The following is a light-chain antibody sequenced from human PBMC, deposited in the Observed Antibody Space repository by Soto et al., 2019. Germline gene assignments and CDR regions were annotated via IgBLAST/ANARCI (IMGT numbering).Light chain of an antibody. Sequence: QSVLTQPPSASGSPGQSVTISCTGTSSDVGAYNYVSWYQQHPGKAPKLMIYDVSKRPSGVPDRFSGSKSGNTASLTVSGLQAEDEADVDCISYAGSSIWVFGGGTKLTVL. CDR2: DVS. CDR3: ISYAGSSIWV. V-gene: IGLV2-8*01. CDR1: SSDVGAYNY. J-gene: IGLJ3*02.